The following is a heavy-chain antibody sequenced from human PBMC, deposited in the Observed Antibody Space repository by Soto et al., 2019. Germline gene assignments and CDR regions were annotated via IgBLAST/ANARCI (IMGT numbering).Heavy chain of an antibody. Sequence: ASVKVSCKASGGTFSSYAISWVRQAPGQGLEWMGGIIPIFGTANYAQKFQGRVTITADESTSTAYMELSSLRSEDTAVYYCAREEIGGRFLEWRGGYYGMDVWGQGTTVTVSS. D-gene: IGHD3-3*01. V-gene: IGHV1-69*13. J-gene: IGHJ6*02. CDR2: IIPIFGTA. CDR3: AREEIGGRFLEWRGGYYGMDV. CDR1: GGTFSSYA.